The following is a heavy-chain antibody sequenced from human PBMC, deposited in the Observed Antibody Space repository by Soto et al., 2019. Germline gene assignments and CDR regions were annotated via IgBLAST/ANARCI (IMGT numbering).Heavy chain of an antibody. CDR3: ARDFTYYDDSSGYWNWFDP. CDR1: GGTFSSYA. D-gene: IGHD3-22*01. Sequence: QVQLVQSGAEVKKPGSSVKVSCKASGGTFSSYAISWVRQAPGHGLEWMGGVIPIFGTANYAQKFQGRVTITADESTSTAYMELSSLRSEDTAVYYCARDFTYYDDSSGYWNWFDPWGQGTLVTVSS. J-gene: IGHJ5*02. V-gene: IGHV1-69*01. CDR2: VIPIFGTA.